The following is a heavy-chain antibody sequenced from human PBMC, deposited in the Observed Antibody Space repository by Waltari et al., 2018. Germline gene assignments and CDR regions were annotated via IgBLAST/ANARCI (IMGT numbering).Heavy chain of an antibody. V-gene: IGHV3-73*02. CDR1: GVNCNAST. D-gene: IGHD3-16*01. Sequence: EVQLVESGGTLVQQGGSRKRSCATAGVNCNASTLHWVRQASGKGLEWIGLIRSIFNNYATRYAASVKGRFTLSRDDSKNTVYLEMHSLKNADTALYYCAKQKTGGANDYWGQGTVVTVSA. J-gene: IGHJ4*02. CDR2: IRSIFNNYAT. CDR3: AKQKTGGANDY.